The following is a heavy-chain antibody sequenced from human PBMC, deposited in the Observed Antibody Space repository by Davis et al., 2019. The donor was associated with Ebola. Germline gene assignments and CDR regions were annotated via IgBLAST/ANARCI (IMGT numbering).Heavy chain of an antibody. Sequence: GGSLRLSCAASGFTFSTYAMNWVRQAPGKGLEWFSYFSSSCFPLYYPDSVKGLFPISRENATNSLYLQMNSLRDEDTAMYYCARVGSDFDIWGQGTMVTVSS. J-gene: IGHJ3*02. D-gene: IGHD1-26*01. V-gene: IGHV3-48*02. CDR1: GFTFSTYA. CDR2: FSSSCFPL. CDR3: ARVGSDFDI.